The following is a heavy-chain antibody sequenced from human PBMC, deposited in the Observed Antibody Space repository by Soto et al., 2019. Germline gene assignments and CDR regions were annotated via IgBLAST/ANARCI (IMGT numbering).Heavy chain of an antibody. CDR3: ARDPFYSGSNLQVGYFDS. D-gene: IGHD1-26*01. CDR1: NYSFSSFG. CDR2: INPSNDNT. V-gene: IGHV1-18*01. Sequence: GXSVKVSCKASNYSFSSFGISWMRQAPVQGLEWMAWINPSNDNTNYAQGLQGRVTLTSDTSTSTAYMELRSLRSDDTAVYYCARDPFYSGSNLQVGYFDSWGQGTLVTVSS. J-gene: IGHJ4*02.